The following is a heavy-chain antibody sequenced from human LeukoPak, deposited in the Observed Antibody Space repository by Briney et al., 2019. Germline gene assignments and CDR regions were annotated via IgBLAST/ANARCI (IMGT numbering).Heavy chain of an antibody. V-gene: IGHV1-8*02. CDR2: MNPNSGNT. D-gene: IGHD5-12*01. Sequence: ASVKVSCKASGYTFTGYYMHWVRQAPGQGLEWMGWMNPNSGNTGYAQKFQGRVTMTRNTSISTAYMELSSLRSEDTAVYYCATMSGYDSRNYYYYMDVWGKGTTVTISS. CDR3: ATMSGYDSRNYYYYMDV. J-gene: IGHJ6*03. CDR1: GYTFTGYY.